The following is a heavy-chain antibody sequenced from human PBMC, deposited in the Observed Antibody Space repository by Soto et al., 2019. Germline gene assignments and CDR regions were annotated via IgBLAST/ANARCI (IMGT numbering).Heavy chain of an antibody. V-gene: IGHV3-23*01. J-gene: IGHJ6*02. D-gene: IGHD4-17*01. CDR2: ISGSGGST. Sequence: GVSLRLSCAASGFTFSSYAMSWVRQAPGKGLEWVSAISGSGGSTYYADSVKGRFTISRDNSKNTLYLQMNSLRAEDTAVYYCAKTEGDYGFYYYYGMDVWGQGTTVTVSS. CDR1: GFTFSSYA. CDR3: AKTEGDYGFYYYYGMDV.